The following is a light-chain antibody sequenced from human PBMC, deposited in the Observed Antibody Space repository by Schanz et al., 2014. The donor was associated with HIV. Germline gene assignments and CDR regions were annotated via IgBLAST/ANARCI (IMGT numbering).Light chain of an antibody. Sequence: NFMLTQPHSVSESPGKTVTISCTRSSGSISSAYVQWYQHRPGSAPITLIYESDQRHSGVPARFSASIDSSSNSASLTISGLETEDEADYYCQSYDIANPGVFGGGTKLTVL. CDR2: ESD. CDR3: QSYDIANPGV. J-gene: IGLJ3*02. V-gene: IGLV6-57*04. CDR1: SGSISSAY.